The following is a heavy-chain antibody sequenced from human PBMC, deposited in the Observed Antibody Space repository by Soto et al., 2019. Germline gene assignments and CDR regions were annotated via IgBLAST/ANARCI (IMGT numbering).Heavy chain of an antibody. CDR3: ATLPPRIVVVFTEMPT. D-gene: IGHD2-21*01. Sequence: PSETLSPTCTFSGCSISSGDYYWSWIRQPPGKGLEWIGYIYYSGSTYYNPSLRSRVSMSVDKSNNEFSLSLTSVTAADTAVYYCATLPPRIVVVFTEMPTWGQGILVTVSS. J-gene: IGHJ5*02. CDR1: GCSISSGDYY. CDR2: IYYSGST. V-gene: IGHV4-30-4*01.